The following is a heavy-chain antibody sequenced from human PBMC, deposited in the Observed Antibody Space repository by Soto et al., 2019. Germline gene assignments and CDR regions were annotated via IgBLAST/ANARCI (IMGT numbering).Heavy chain of an antibody. CDR2: IYYSGST. CDR3: ARPKLGVSWFDP. CDR1: GGSISSSSYY. Sequence: QLQLQESGPGLVKPSETLSLTCTVSGGSISSSSYYWGWIRQPPGKGLEWIGSIYYSGSTYYNPSLKSRVTISVDTSKNQFSLKLSSVTAADTAVYYCARPKLGVSWFDPWGQGTLVTVSS. V-gene: IGHV4-39*01. D-gene: IGHD7-27*01. J-gene: IGHJ5*02.